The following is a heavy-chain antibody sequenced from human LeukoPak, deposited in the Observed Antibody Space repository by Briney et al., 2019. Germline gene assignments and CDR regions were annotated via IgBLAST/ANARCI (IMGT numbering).Heavy chain of an antibody. Sequence: GGSLRLSCAASGFTVSSNYMGWVRRAPGKGLEWLSIIYSGGSTYYADSVKGRFTISRDNSKNSLYLQMNSLRAEDTAVYYCARDPEYCSSTSCPLDIWGQGTMVTVSS. CDR2: IYSGGST. J-gene: IGHJ3*02. CDR1: GFTVSSNY. D-gene: IGHD2-2*01. V-gene: IGHV3-66*01. CDR3: ARDPEYCSSTSCPLDI.